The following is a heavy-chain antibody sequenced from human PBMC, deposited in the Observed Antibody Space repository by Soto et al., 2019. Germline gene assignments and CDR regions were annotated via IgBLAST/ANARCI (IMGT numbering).Heavy chain of an antibody. CDR2: ISGSGDST. CDR3: AKERSSGWSLDY. CDR1: GFTFSTYA. Sequence: EVQLLESGGGLVQPGGSLRLSCAASGFTFSTYAMNWVRQAPGKGLEWVSGISGSGDSTYYAVSVKGRFTVSRDNSKNTLYLQMNSLRAEDTAVFYCAKERSSGWSLDYWGQGTLVTVSS. D-gene: IGHD6-19*01. V-gene: IGHV3-23*01. J-gene: IGHJ4*02.